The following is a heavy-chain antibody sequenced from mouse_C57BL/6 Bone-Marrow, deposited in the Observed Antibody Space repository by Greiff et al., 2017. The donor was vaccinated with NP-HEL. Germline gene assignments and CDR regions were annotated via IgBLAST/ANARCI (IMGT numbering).Heavy chain of an antibody. CDR1: GFTIKNTY. CDR3: ANYYGSERFAY. Sequence: EVQLMASVAELVRPGASVTLSCTASGFTIKNTYMHWVKQRPEQGLEWIGRIDPADGNTKYAPKFQGKATITADTSSNTAYLHLSSLTSEDTAIYYCANYYGSERFAYWGQGTLVTVSA. J-gene: IGHJ3*01. D-gene: IGHD1-1*01. V-gene: IGHV14-3*01. CDR2: IDPADGNT.